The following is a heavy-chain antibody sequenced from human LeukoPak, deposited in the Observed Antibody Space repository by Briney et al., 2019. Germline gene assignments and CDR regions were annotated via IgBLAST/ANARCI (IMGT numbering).Heavy chain of an antibody. Sequence: PSETLSLTCSVSGGSISSYYWSWIRQPPGKGLEWIGYIYYSGSTNYNPSLKSRVTISVDTSKNQFSLKLSSVTAADTAVYYCARRSAIEGYIWGQGTMVTVSS. V-gene: IGHV4-59*01. CDR2: IYYSGST. CDR3: ARRSAIEGYI. D-gene: IGHD5-24*01. CDR1: GGSISSYY. J-gene: IGHJ3*02.